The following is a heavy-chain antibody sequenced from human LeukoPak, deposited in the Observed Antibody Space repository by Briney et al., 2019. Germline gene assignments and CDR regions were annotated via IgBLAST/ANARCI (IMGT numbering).Heavy chain of an antibody. CDR3: ARAYQRLGGLSLPDY. V-gene: IGHV7-4-1*02. J-gene: IGHJ4*02. CDR1: GYTFTNYA. CDR2: IHPSTGNP. D-gene: IGHD3-16*02. Sequence: ASVKVSCKASGYTFTNYAMNWVRQAPGQGLEWMGWIHPSTGNPTYAQGFTGRFVFSLHTSVSTTYLQISGLKAEDTAVYYCARAYQRLGGLSLPDYWGQGTLVTVSS.